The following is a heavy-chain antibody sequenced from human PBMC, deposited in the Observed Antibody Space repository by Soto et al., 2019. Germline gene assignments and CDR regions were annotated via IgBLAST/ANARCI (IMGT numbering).Heavy chain of an antibody. CDR2: VSGSNGNT. V-gene: IGHV1-18*04. Sequence: QVQLVQSEAEVKKPGASVKVSFEASGYTFINHVSSWGRQAPGQGLEWMGWVSGSNGNTKYAQKFQGRVSMTTETSTSTAHMELRNLRSDDTAVYFCARDFYPLAYYFDPWGQGTLVTVSS. CDR3: ARDFYPLAYYFDP. J-gene: IGHJ4*02. CDR1: GYTFINHV.